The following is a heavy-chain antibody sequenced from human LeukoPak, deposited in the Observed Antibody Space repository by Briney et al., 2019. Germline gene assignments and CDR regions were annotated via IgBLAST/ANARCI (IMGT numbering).Heavy chain of an antibody. Sequence: PGGSLRLSCVVSGFTFSRFWMTWVRQAPGKGLEWVSYISSSGSTIYYADSVKGRFTISRDNAKNSLYLQMNSLRAEDTAVYYCARAETATLRLFDYWGQGTLVTVSS. J-gene: IGHJ4*02. V-gene: IGHV3-48*04. CDR2: ISSSGSTI. CDR3: ARAETATLRLFDY. CDR1: GFTFSRFW. D-gene: IGHD2-21*02.